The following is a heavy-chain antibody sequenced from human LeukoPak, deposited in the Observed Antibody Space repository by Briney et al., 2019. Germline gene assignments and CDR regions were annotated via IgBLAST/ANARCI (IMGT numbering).Heavy chain of an antibody. CDR2: IYYSGST. CDR3: ARVSGSDLFFDY. Sequence: PSETLSLTCAVSGYSISSGYYWSWIRQPPGKGLEWIGYIYYSGSTSYNPSLKSRLIISINTSKNQFSLRLSSVTAADTAVYYCARVSGSDLFFDYWGQGTLVTVSS. D-gene: IGHD2-21*01. CDR1: GYSISSGYY. J-gene: IGHJ4*02. V-gene: IGHV4-30-4*01.